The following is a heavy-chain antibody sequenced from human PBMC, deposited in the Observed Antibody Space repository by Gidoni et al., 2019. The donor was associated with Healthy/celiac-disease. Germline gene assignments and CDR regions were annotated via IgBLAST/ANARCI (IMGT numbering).Heavy chain of an antibody. CDR2: IWYDGSNK. D-gene: IGHD6-19*01. J-gene: IGHJ4*02. V-gene: IGHV3-33*01. Sequence: QVRLVGSGGGVVQPGRSLRLSCAASGFTFSRYGMQWVRQAPGKGLEWVAVIWYDGSNKYYADSVKGRVTISRDNSKNTLYLQMNSLRAEDTAVYYCARGSRESGSIAVAGTLDYWGQGTLVTVSS. CDR1: GFTFSRYG. CDR3: ARGSRESGSIAVAGTLDY.